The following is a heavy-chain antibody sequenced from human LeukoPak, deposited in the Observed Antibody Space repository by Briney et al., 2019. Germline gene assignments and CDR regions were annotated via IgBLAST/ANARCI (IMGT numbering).Heavy chain of an antibody. Sequence: EGCLRLSCAASRFTLSNYAMRGVRPAPGRGGEGVSAISGRGGSQYYADSVKGRFTISRDNSNNTLYLQMNSLRPEDTAVYYCAKDPVVYDISGYFAILFDYWGQGTLVTVSS. CDR1: RFTLSNYA. V-gene: IGHV3-23*01. J-gene: IGHJ4*02. CDR2: ISGRGGSQ. CDR3: AKDPVVYDISGYFAILFDY. D-gene: IGHD3-22*01.